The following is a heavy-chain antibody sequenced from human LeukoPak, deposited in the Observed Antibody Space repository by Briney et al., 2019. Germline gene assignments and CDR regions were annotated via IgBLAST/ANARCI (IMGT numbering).Heavy chain of an antibody. J-gene: IGHJ3*02. CDR3: ARADPYDILTGYYTGAFDI. CDR1: GGSFSGYY. D-gene: IGHD3-9*01. CDR2: IYYSGST. V-gene: IGHV4-59*01. Sequence: PSETLSLTCAVYGGSFSGYYWSWIRQPPGKGLEWIGYIYYSGSTNYNPSLKSRVTISVDTSKNQFSLKLSSVTAADTAVYYCARADPYDILTGYYTGAFDIWGQGTMVTVSS.